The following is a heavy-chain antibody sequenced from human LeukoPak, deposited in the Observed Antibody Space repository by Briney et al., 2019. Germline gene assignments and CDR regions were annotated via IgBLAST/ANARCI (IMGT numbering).Heavy chain of an antibody. D-gene: IGHD5-24*01. CDR1: GGSFSGYY. CDR3: ARGGRWPYDY. Sequence: SETLSLTCAVYGGSFSGYYGSWIRQPPGKGLEWIGEINHSGSTNYNPSLKSRVTISVDTSKNQFSLKLSSVTAADTAVYYCARGGRWPYDYWGQGTLVTVSS. CDR2: INHSGST. J-gene: IGHJ4*02. V-gene: IGHV4-34*01.